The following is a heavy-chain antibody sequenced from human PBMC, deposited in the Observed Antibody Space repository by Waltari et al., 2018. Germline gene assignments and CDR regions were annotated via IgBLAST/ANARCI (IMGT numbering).Heavy chain of an antibody. CDR1: GFTFSSYA. Sequence: EVQLVESGGGLVQPGGSLRLSCAASGFTFSSYAMSWVRQAPGKGLEWVSAISGSGGSTYYADSVKGRFTISRDNSKNTLYLQMNSLRAEDTAVYYCAKDRPVLFPNGDSPFDYWGQGTLVTVSS. D-gene: IGHD4-17*01. CDR3: AKDRPVLFPNGDSPFDY. J-gene: IGHJ4*02. V-gene: IGHV3-23*04. CDR2: ISGSGGST.